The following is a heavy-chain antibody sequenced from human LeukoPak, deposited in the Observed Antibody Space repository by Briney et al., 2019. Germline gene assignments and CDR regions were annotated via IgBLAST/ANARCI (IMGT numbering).Heavy chain of an antibody. D-gene: IGHD3-10*01. V-gene: IGHV4-39*01. CDR3: ARRLGGSGGYYY. Sequence: SETLSLTCSVPGGSISSSIYYWGWIRQPPGKGLEWIGSIYYSGSTYYNPSLKSRVTISVDTSKDQFSLKLRSVTAADTAVYYCARRLGGSGGYYYWGQGTLVTVSS. CDR1: GGSISSSIYY. CDR2: IYYSGST. J-gene: IGHJ4*02.